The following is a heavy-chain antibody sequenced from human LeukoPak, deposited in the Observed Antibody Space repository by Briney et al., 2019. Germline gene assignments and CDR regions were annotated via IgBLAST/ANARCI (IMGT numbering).Heavy chain of an antibody. D-gene: IGHD1-7*01. CDR1: GGSISSSY. CDR3: ARDYRGTFDY. CDR2: IFYSGST. V-gene: IGHV4-59*01. J-gene: IGHJ4*02. Sequence: SETLSLTCTVSGGSISSSYWSWIRQPPGKGLEWIGYIFYSGSTNYNPSLKSRVSMSVDTSKNQFSLRLTSVTAADTAVYYCARDYRGTFDYWGQGTLVTVSS.